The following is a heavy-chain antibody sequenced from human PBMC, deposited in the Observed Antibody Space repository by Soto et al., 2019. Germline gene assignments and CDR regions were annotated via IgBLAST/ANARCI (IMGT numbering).Heavy chain of an antibody. CDR2: ISWNGGVV. CDR3: AKSPYLQEYLTYFDV. CDR1: GFTFSSYG. D-gene: IGHD6-6*01. V-gene: IGHV3-9*01. Sequence: SLRLSCAASGFTFSSYGMHWLRQAPGKGLEWVSGISWNGGVVGYADSVKGRFTISRDNAKSSLYLQMSSLRAEYTDFYYCAKSPYLQEYLTYFDVWGQGTLVTVSS. J-gene: IGHJ5*02.